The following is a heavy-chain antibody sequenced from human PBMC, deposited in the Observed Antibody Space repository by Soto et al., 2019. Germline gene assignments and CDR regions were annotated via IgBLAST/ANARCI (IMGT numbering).Heavy chain of an antibody. J-gene: IGHJ4*02. D-gene: IGHD5-12*01. Sequence: QVQLQQWGAGLLKPSETLSLTCAVYGGSFSGYYWSWIRQPPGKGLEWIGEINHSGSTNYNPSLKSRVTISVDTSKNQFSLKLSSVTAADTAVYYCARDVTVDRYRFDYWGQGTLVTVSS. CDR3: ARDVTVDRYRFDY. V-gene: IGHV4-34*01. CDR1: GGSFSGYY. CDR2: INHSGST.